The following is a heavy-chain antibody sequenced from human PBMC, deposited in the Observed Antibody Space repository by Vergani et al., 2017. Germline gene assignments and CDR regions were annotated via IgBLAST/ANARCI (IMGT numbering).Heavy chain of an antibody. J-gene: IGHJ3*01. CDR2: ISSSSGTK. CDR3: AREYSSTSGRAFDF. V-gene: IGHV3-48*01. Sequence: EVQLVESGGVLVQPGGSLRLSCVASGFTFSSYSMNWVRQAPGKGLEWVSYISSSSGTKYYADSVKGRFTISRDNAKNSLYLQMNSLRAEDTAVYYCAREYSSTSGRAFDFWGQGTKVTVSS. D-gene: IGHD2-2*01. CDR1: GFTFSSYS.